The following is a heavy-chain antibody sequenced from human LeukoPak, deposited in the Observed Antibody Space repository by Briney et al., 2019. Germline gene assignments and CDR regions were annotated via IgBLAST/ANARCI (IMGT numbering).Heavy chain of an antibody. Sequence: SVKVSCKASGYSFTAYSIVWVRQAPGQGLEWMGWIHPHSGGTEYVKRFQGRVTMTRDTAISTAYMEVNSLGNDDAAVYYCARLGTGYSLSYWGQGTQVIVSS. CDR3: ARLGTGYSLSY. V-gene: IGHV1-2*02. CDR2: IHPHSGGT. J-gene: IGHJ4*02. CDR1: GYSFTAYS. D-gene: IGHD5-18*01.